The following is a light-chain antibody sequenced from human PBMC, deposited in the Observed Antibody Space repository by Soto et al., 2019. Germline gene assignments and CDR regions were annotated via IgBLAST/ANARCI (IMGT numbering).Light chain of an antibody. CDR2: G. V-gene: IGLV1-40*01. J-gene: IGLJ3*02. CDR1: SSNIGAGYP. Sequence: QSVLMQPPSVSGAPGQRVTISCTGSSSNIGAGYPVHWYQQLPGTAHKLLVAGNRPSGVPDRFSVSKSGASASLAITGLQAEDEADDYCQSYDSSLSRRWVFGGGTKLTVL. CDR3: QSYDSSLSRRWV.